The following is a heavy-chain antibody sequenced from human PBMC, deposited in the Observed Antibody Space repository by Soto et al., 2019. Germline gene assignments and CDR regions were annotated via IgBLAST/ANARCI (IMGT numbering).Heavy chain of an antibody. Sequence: SETRSLTCTVSGGSITIGGYCWSWIRQPPGQVLEWIVYMFDSGNTYYNPSLKSRVTTSLDRSKKRFSLNLSAVTASDTAVYYCARVWFGESSWFDPWGQGTLVT. CDR2: MFDSGNT. CDR3: ARVWFGESSWFDP. D-gene: IGHD3-10*01. V-gene: IGHV4-30-2*01. CDR1: GGSITIGGYC. J-gene: IGHJ5*02.